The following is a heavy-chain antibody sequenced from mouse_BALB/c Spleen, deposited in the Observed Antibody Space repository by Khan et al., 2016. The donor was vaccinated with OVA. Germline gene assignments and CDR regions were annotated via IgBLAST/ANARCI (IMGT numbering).Heavy chain of an antibody. Sequence: EVQLLESGPGLVKPSQSLSLTCTVTGYSITSNYAWNWIRQFPGNKLEWMGFISYSGSTNYNPSLKSRISITRDTSKNQFFLQLNSVTTEDTATYYCTNGYYYGYAWDYWGQGTPITVSA. CDR1: GYSITSNYA. CDR2: ISYSGST. J-gene: IGHJ4*01. D-gene: IGHD1-1*01. V-gene: IGHV3-2*02. CDR3: TNGYYYGYAWDY.